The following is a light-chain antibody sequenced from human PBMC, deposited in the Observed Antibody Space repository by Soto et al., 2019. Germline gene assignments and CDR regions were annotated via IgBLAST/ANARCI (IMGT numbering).Light chain of an antibody. CDR3: SSYTSSSTLVV. Sequence: QSVLTQPASVSGSPGQSITISCTGTSSDVGGYNYVSWYQQHPGKAPKLMIYDVSNRPSGVSNRFSGSKSGNTASLTIPGLQAEDEADYSCSSYTSSSTLVVFGGGTKVTVL. V-gene: IGLV2-14*01. CDR2: DVS. J-gene: IGLJ2*01. CDR1: SSDVGGYNY.